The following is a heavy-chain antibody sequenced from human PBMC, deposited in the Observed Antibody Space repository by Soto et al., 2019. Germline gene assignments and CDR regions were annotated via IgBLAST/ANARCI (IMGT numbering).Heavy chain of an antibody. CDR1: GGTFSSYA. D-gene: IGHD4-4*01. V-gene: IGHV1-69*12. CDR3: ARGDAYSNYDYYYGMDV. CDR2: IIPIFGTA. J-gene: IGHJ6*02. Sequence: QVQLVQSGAEVKKPGSSVKVSCKASGGTFSSYAISWVRQAPGQGLEWMGGIIPIFGTANYAQKFQGRVTITADESTSTAYMELSSLRSEDTAVYYCARGDAYSNYDYYYGMDVWGQGTTVTVSS.